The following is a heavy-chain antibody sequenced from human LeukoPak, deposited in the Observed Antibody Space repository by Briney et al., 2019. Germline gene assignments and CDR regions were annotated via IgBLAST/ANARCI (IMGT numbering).Heavy chain of an antibody. V-gene: IGHV1-18*01. CDR1: GYTFTSYG. J-gene: IGHJ4*02. D-gene: IGHD3-9*01. Sequence: ASVKVSCKASGYTFTSYGISWVRQAPGQGLEWMGWISAYNGNTTYAQKLQGRVTMTTDTSTSTAYMELRSLRSDDTAVYYCARDRGLRYFDWSDYWGQGTLVTVSS. CDR3: ARDRGLRYFDWSDY. CDR2: ISAYNGNT.